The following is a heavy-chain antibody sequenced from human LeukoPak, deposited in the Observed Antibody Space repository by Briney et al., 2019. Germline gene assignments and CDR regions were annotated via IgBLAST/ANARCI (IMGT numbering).Heavy chain of an antibody. CDR2: ISSSSSYV. CDR1: GFTFSSYS. CDR3: ARGPPVLGYCSGGSCYSDAFDI. J-gene: IGHJ3*02. Sequence: GGSLRLSCAASGFTFSSYSMNWVRQAPGKGLEWVSSISSSSSYVYYADSVKGRFTISRDNAKNSLYLQMNSLRAEDTAVYYCARGPPVLGYCSGGSCYSDAFDIWGQGTMVTVSS. D-gene: IGHD2-15*01. V-gene: IGHV3-21*01.